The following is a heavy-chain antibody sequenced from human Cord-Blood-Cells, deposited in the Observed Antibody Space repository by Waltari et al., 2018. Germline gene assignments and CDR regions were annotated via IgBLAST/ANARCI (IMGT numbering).Heavy chain of an antibody. D-gene: IGHD6-6*01. CDR2: IYYSGST. J-gene: IGHJ5*02. V-gene: IGHV4-59*01. Sequence: QVQLQESGPGLVKPSETLSLTCTVPGGSISSYYWSSIRQPPGKGLEWIGYIYYSGSTNYNPSLKSRVTISVDTSKNQFSLKLSSVTAADTAAYYCARFHKYNWFDPWGQGTLVTVSS. CDR1: GGSISSYY. CDR3: ARFHKYNWFDP.